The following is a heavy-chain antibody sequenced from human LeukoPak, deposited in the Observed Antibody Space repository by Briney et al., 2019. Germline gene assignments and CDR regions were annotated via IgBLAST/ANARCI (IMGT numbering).Heavy chain of an antibody. CDR2: INHSGTT. V-gene: IGHV4-34*01. J-gene: IGHJ5*02. CDR1: GGSFSGYY. Sequence: PSETLSLTCAVYGGSFSGYYWSWIRQPPGKGLEWIGEINHSGTTNYNPSLKSRVTISVDTSKNHFSLKLSSVTAADTAVYYCATHANYGSGSYHWGQGTLATVSS. CDR3: ATHANYGSGSYH. D-gene: IGHD3-10*01.